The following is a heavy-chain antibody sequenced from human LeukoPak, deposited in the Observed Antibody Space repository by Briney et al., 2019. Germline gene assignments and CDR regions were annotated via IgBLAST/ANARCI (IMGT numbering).Heavy chain of an antibody. V-gene: IGHV1-69*13. D-gene: IGHD3-16*01. CDR1: GDTFSIYA. J-gene: IGHJ6*03. Sequence: ASVKVSSKASGDTFSIYAISWVRQAPGQGLEWMGGIIPVLSTANYAQKFQDRVTITADESTSTTYMELSSLKSEDTAVYYCATTGGDISYYYMDVWGKGTTVTISS. CDR2: IIPVLSTA. CDR3: ATTGGDISYYYMDV.